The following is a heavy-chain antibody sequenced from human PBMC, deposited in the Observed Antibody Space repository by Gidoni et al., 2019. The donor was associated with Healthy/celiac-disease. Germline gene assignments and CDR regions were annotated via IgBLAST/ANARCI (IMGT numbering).Heavy chain of an antibody. CDR1: GFTFSRFW. Sequence: EVQLVESGGGLVQPGGTMRLSCAASGFTFSRFWMHWVRQAPGKGLVWVARINSDGSSTSYADSVKGRFTISRDNAKNTLYLQMNSLRAEDTAVYYCASGGYYYDSSGAFDIWGQGTMVTVSS. V-gene: IGHV3-74*01. CDR2: INSDGSST. D-gene: IGHD3-22*01. CDR3: ASGGYYYDSSGAFDI. J-gene: IGHJ3*02.